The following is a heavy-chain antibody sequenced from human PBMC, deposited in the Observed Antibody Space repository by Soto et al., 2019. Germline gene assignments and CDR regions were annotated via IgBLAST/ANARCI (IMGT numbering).Heavy chain of an antibody. V-gene: IGHV4-30-2*01. CDR1: GGSISSGGYS. Sequence: LQLQESGSGLVKPSQTLSLTCAVSGGSISSGGYSWSWIRQPPGKGLEWIGYIYHSGSTYYNPSHKSRVTIAVDRSKNQFSLKLSSVTAADTAVYYCARVPGPWGQGTLVTVSS. J-gene: IGHJ5*02. CDR2: IYHSGST. CDR3: ARVPGP.